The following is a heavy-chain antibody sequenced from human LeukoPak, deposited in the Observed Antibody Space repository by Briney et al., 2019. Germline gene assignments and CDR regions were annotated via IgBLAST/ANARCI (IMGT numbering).Heavy chain of an antibody. CDR3: AREHDILTGYGMDV. CDR1: GYTFTSYA. D-gene: IGHD3-9*01. CDR2: INAGNGNT. V-gene: IGHV1-3*01. Sequence: ASVKASCKASGYTFTSYAMHWVRQAPGQRLEWMGWINAGNGNTKYSQKFQGRVTITRDTSASTAYMELSSLRSEDTAVYYCAREHDILTGYGMDVWGQGTTVTVSS. J-gene: IGHJ6*02.